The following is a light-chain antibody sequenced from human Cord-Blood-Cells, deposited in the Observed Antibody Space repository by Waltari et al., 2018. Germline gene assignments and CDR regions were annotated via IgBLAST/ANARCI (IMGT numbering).Light chain of an antibody. Sequence: DIQMTQSPSSLSASVGDRVTITCRASQSISSYLNWYQQKPGKAPKLLIYAASSLQSGVPSRFSGSGSWTDFTLTISSLQPEDFATYYCQQSYSTPPSTFGPGTKVDIK. J-gene: IGKJ3*01. CDR2: AAS. CDR1: QSISSY. V-gene: IGKV1-39*01. CDR3: QQSYSTPPST.